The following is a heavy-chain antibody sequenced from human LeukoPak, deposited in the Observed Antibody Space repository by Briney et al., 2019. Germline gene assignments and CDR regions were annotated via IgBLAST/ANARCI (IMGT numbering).Heavy chain of an antibody. V-gene: IGHV4-59*01. CDR1: GGSISSYY. CDR2: IYYSGST. J-gene: IGHJ4*02. D-gene: IGHD2-2*01. CDR3: ARGSPYCSSTSCPPFDY. Sequence: PSETLSLTCTVSGGSISSYYWSWIRQPPGKGLEWIGYIYYSGSTNYNPFLKSRVTISVDTSKNQFSLKLSSVTAADTAVYYCARGSPYCSSTSCPPFDYWGQGTLVTVSS.